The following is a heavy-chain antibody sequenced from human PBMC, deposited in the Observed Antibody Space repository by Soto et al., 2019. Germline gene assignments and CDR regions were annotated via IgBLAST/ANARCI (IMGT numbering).Heavy chain of an antibody. Sequence: SETLSLTCAVSGGSISSGGYSWSWIRQPPGKGLEWIGYIYHSGSTYYNPSLKSRVTISVDRSKNQFSLKLSSVTAADTAVYYCARDPGAAPFDYWGQGTLVTVSS. CDR3: ARDPGAAPFDY. CDR1: GGSISSGGYS. V-gene: IGHV4-30-2*01. J-gene: IGHJ4*02. CDR2: IYHSGST.